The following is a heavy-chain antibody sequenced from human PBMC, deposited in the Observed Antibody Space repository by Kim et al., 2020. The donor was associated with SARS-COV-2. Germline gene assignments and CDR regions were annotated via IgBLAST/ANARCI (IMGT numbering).Heavy chain of an antibody. CDR2: INAGNGKT. CDR1: GYTFTSYA. CDR3: ARAVTFDY. J-gene: IGHJ4*02. V-gene: IGHV1-3*01. D-gene: IGHD4-4*01. Sequence: ASVKVSCKASGYTFTSYAMHWVRQAPGQRLEWMGWINAGNGKTKYSQKFQGRVTITRDTSASTAYMGLSSLRSEDTAVYYCARAVTFDYWGQGTLVTVSS.